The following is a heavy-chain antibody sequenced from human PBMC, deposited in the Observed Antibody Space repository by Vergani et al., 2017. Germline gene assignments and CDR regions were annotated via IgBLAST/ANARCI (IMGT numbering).Heavy chain of an antibody. CDR1: GFTISDFS. Sequence: EVQLVESGGGLVKPGGSLRLSCAASGFTISDFSMSWVRQAPGKGLEWVAFIGSSGPYINYADSVKGRFIISRDNTNNSLFLQLRSLRAEDAAVYYCARDCTSGGCLDNYGMVVLVQGATVTVSS. CDR2: IGSSGPYI. D-gene: IGHD2-8*01. CDR3: ARDCTSGGCLDNYGMVV. V-gene: IGHV3-21*06. J-gene: IGHJ6*02.